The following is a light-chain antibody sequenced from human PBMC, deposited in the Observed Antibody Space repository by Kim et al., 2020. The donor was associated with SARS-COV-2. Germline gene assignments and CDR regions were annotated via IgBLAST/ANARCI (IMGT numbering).Light chain of an antibody. J-gene: IGKJ2*01. CDR3: QQYNSWPPAFT. CDR1: QTISRT. V-gene: IGKV3-15*01. Sequence: SPRERVTLSCRASQTISRTLAWYQQRPGQSPRLLIYGASTRATGVPARFSGSGLGTEFTLTISSLQSEDFGVYYCQQYNSWPPAFTFGPGTKLEI. CDR2: GAS.